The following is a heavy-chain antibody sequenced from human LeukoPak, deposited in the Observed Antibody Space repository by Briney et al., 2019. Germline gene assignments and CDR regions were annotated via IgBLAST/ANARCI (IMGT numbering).Heavy chain of an antibody. Sequence: GASVRLSCAASGFTFSSYAMSWVRQAPGKGLEWVSAISRNSGGTYNADSVKGRFTISRDNSKNTLYLQMNSLRAEDTAVYYCARGYYYDSRPLDYWGQGTLVTV. CDR2: ISRNSGGT. CDR3: ARGYYYDSRPLDY. V-gene: IGHV3-23*01. D-gene: IGHD3-22*01. CDR1: GFTFSSYA. J-gene: IGHJ4*02.